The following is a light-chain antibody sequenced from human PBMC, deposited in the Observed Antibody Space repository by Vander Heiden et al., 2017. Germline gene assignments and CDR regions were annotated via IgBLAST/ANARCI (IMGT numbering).Light chain of an antibody. V-gene: IGKV1-17*01. Sequence: DIQLSQSPSSLSSSFGYRVPLPCRASQGIGNDLAWYQQKPGKAPRRLIYAASSLQSGVPSKFSGRGSGTEFTLTISSLQPEDFATYYCLQHNNYPHTFGQGTKVE. CDR2: AAS. CDR1: QGIGND. J-gene: IGKJ1*01. CDR3: LQHNNYPHT.